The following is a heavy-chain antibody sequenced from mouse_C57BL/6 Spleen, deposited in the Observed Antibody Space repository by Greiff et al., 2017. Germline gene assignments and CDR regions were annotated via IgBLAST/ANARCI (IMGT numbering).Heavy chain of an antibody. CDR1: GYTFTDHT. J-gene: IGHJ4*01. V-gene: IGHV1-78*01. CDR3: ASPYYSNYEAMDY. Sequence: VQLQQSDAELVKPGASVKISCKVSGYTFTDHTIHWMKQRPEQGLEWIGYIYPRDGSTKYNEKFKGKATLTADKSSSTAYMQLNSLTSEDSAVYFCASPYYSNYEAMDYWGQGTSVTVSS. CDR2: IYPRDGST. D-gene: IGHD2-5*01.